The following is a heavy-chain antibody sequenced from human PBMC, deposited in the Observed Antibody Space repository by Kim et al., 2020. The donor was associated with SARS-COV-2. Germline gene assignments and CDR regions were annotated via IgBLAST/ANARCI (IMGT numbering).Heavy chain of an antibody. CDR1: QFTFNYAW. CDR3: VTGGYTDYYYGMDV. D-gene: IGHD2-2*02. Sequence: GGSLRLSCAASQFTFNYAWMSWVRQAPGKGLEWVGRIKSKADGGTTDYAAPVKGRFSISRDDSENTLYLQMDSLKSEDTAIYFCVTGGYTDYYYGMDVWGPGTPVIVSS. CDR2: IKSKADGGTT. J-gene: IGHJ6*02. V-gene: IGHV3-15*01.